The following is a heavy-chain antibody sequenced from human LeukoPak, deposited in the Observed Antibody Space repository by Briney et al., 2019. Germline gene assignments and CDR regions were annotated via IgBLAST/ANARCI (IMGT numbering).Heavy chain of an antibody. CDR3: ARRITAASTYYFDY. CDR1: GFTFSNHA. V-gene: IGHV3-23*01. Sequence: PGGSLRLSCVASGFTFSNHAMNWVRQAPGKGLEWVSSISANGINTYYADSVKGRFTISRDNSKNTLYLQMNSLRAEDAAVYYCARRITAASTYYFDYWGQGTLVPVSS. J-gene: IGHJ4*02. CDR2: ISANGINT. D-gene: IGHD6-25*01.